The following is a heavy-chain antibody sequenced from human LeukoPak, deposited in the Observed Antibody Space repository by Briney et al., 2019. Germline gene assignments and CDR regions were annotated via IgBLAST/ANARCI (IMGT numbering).Heavy chain of an antibody. V-gene: IGHV3-9*01. J-gene: IGHJ4*02. CDR1: GFTFDDYA. D-gene: IGHD3-16*01. Sequence: GGSLRLSCAASGFTFDDYAMHWVRQAPGKGLEWVSGISWNSGSIGYADSVKGRFTISRDNAKNSLYLQMNSLRAEDTALYYCAKDMTFGPWGQGTLVTVSS. CDR3: AKDMTFGP. CDR2: ISWNSGSI.